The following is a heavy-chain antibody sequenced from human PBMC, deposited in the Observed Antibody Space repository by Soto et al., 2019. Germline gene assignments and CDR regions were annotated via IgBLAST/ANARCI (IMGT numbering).Heavy chain of an antibody. Sequence: PGGSLRLSCAASGFTFSSYGMHWVRQAPGKGLGWVAVISYDGSNKYYADSVKGRFTISRDNSKNTLYLQMNSLRAEDTAVYYCAKDRYDSSGYYSTGHYYYYGMDVWGQGTTVTVSS. D-gene: IGHD3-22*01. J-gene: IGHJ6*02. V-gene: IGHV3-30*18. CDR1: GFTFSSYG. CDR3: AKDRYDSSGYYSTGHYYYYGMDV. CDR2: ISYDGSNK.